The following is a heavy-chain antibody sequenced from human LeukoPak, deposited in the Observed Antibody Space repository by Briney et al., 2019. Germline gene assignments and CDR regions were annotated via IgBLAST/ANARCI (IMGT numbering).Heavy chain of an antibody. D-gene: IGHD4-17*01. Sequence: GGSLRLSCAASGFTFSSYSMNWVRQAPGKGLEWVSYISHSSSTIYYADSVKGRFTISRDNAKKSLYLQMNSLRAEDSAVYYCARDRLHYGEYEETFDYWGQGTLVTVSS. V-gene: IGHV3-48*01. CDR1: GFTFSSYS. J-gene: IGHJ4*02. CDR2: ISHSSSTI. CDR3: ARDRLHYGEYEETFDY.